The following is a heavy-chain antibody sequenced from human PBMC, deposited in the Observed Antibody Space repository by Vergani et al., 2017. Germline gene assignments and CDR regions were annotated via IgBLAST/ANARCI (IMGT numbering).Heavy chain of an antibody. J-gene: IGHJ4*02. CDR3: ARLQKGSSSSFDF. D-gene: IGHD2-15*01. Sequence: QVQLVESGGGLVKAGGSLRLSCAASGFTFSDYYMSWIRQAPGKGLEWVSFISSSGNTKYYADSVRGRFTISMDNAKKSLYLQMNSLRVEDTAVYYCARLQKGSSSSFDFWGQGTLVTVSS. CDR1: GFTFSDYY. CDR2: ISSSGNTK. V-gene: IGHV3-11*01.